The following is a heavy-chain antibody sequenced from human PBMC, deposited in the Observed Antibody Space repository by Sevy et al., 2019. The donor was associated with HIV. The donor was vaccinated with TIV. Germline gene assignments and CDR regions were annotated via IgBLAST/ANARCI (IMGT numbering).Heavy chain of an antibody. CDR3: VAEPPSGGHGNYHYGLDL. Sequence: GGSLRLSCTVSGFIFGDYDMHWVRQAPGKGLEWVSLILDRGDQTFYGESVKGRSTIPRDNAKNTLYLQMSRLRHEDMAVYYCVAEPPSGGHGNYHYGLDLWGQGTTVTVSS. CDR1: GFIFGDYD. J-gene: IGHJ6*02. V-gene: IGHV3-30*03. CDR2: ILDRGDQT. D-gene: IGHD3-16*01.